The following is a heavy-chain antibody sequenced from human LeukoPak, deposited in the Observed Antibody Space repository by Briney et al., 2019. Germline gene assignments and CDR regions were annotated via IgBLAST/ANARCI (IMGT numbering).Heavy chain of an antibody. CDR3: ARELAWGFDSSGYYFNWFAP. Sequence: SETLSLTCTVSGGSISSYYWSWIRQPPGKGLEWIGYIYYSGSTNYNPSLKSRVTISVDTSKNQFSLKLSSVTAADTAVYYCARELAWGFDSSGYYFNWFAPWGQGTLVTVSS. J-gene: IGHJ5*02. V-gene: IGHV4-59*01. D-gene: IGHD3-22*01. CDR1: GGSISSYY. CDR2: IYYSGST.